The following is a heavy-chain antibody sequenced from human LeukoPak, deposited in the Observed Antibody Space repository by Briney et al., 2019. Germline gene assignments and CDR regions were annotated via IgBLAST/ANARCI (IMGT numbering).Heavy chain of an antibody. CDR2: ISGSGGST. CDR3: AKDWSDYYDSSGSDAFDI. D-gene: IGHD3-22*01. J-gene: IGHJ3*02. Sequence: QPGGSLRLSCAASGFTFSSYAMGWVRQAPGKGLEWVSAISGSGGSTYYADSVKGRFTISRDNSKNTLYLQMNSLRAEDTAVYYCAKDWSDYYDSSGSDAFDIWGQGTMVTVSS. V-gene: IGHV3-23*01. CDR1: GFTFSSYA.